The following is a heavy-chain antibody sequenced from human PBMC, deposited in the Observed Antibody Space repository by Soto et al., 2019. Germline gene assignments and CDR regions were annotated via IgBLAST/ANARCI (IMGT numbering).Heavy chain of an antibody. D-gene: IGHD3-10*01. CDR1: GGTFSSYA. CDR3: ARGLAWLREMATINYYYGMDV. J-gene: IGHJ6*02. Sequence: ASVKVSCKAYGGTFSSYAISWVRQAPGQGLEWMGGIIPIFGTANYAQKFQGRVTITADESTSTAYMELSSLRSEDTAVYYCARGLAWLREMATINYYYGMDVWGQGTTVTVSS. CDR2: IIPIFGTA. V-gene: IGHV1-69*13.